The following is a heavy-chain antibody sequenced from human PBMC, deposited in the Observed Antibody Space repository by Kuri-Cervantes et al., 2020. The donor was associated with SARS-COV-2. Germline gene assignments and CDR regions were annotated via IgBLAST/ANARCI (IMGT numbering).Heavy chain of an antibody. CDR2: IYTSGST. D-gene: IGHD2-2*01. CDR3: ARSTSYWYFDL. V-gene: IGHV4-4*07. J-gene: IGHJ2*01. Sequence: GALRLSCTVSGGSISSYYWSWIRQPAGKGLEWIGRIYTSGSTNYNPSLKSRVTMSVDTSKNQFSLKLSSVTAADTAVYYCARSTSYWYFDLLVRGPLFTVSS. CDR1: GGSISSYY.